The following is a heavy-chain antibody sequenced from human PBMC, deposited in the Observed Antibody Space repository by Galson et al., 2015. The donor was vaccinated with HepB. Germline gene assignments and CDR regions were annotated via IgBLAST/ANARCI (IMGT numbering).Heavy chain of an antibody. J-gene: IGHJ6*03. D-gene: IGHD2-2*01. CDR1: GFTINSYS. CDR3: ARDKYCRSAPCSNYYMDV. CDR2: ILPGGSIT. Sequence: SLRLSCAAAGFTINSYSLHWVRQSPGKGLEWVALILPGGSITYQADSVKGRFSISRDNFDNTVYLDMSNLKPEDTAVYFCARDKYCRSAPCSNYYMDVWGRGTTVTVSS. V-gene: IGHV3-30*03.